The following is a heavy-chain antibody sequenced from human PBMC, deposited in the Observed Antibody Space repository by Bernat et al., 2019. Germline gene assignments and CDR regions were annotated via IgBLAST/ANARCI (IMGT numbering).Heavy chain of an antibody. CDR3: ARDESYGDYSFPFDY. CDR2: IKQDGSEK. V-gene: IGHV3-7*04. J-gene: IGHJ4*02. CDR1: GFTFSSYW. Sequence: EVQLVESGGGLVQPGGSLRLSCAASGFTFSSYWMSWVRQAPGKGLEWVANIKQDGSEKYYGDSVKGRFTISRDNAKNSLYLQMNSLRAEDTAVYYCARDESYGDYSFPFDYWGQGTLVTVSS. D-gene: IGHD4-17*01.